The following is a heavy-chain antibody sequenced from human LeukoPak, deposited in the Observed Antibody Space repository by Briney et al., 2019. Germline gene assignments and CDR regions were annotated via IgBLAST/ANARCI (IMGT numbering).Heavy chain of an antibody. CDR2: ISSSSSYI. V-gene: IGHV3-21*01. D-gene: IGHD2-2*01. CDR1: GFTFSSYS. CDR3: ARGTRGSYFDY. J-gene: IGHJ4*02. Sequence: AGGSLRLSCAASGFTFSSYSMDWVRQAPGKGLEWVSSISSSSSYIYYADSVKGRFTISRDNAKNSLYLQMNSLRAEDTAVYYCARGTRGSYFDYWGQGTLVTVSS.